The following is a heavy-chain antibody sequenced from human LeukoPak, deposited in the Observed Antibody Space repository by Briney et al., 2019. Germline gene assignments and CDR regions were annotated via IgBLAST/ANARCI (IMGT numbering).Heavy chain of an antibody. D-gene: IGHD3-22*01. CDR1: GFTVSSNY. V-gene: IGHV3-53*04. CDR3: ARVDYYDSSGPVDY. J-gene: IGHJ4*02. Sequence: GGSLRLSCAASGFTVSSNYMSWVRQAPGKGLEWVSVIYSGGSTYYADSGKGRFTISRHNSKNTLYLQMNSLRAEDTAVYYCARVDYYDSSGPVDYWGQGTLVTVSS. CDR2: IYSGGST.